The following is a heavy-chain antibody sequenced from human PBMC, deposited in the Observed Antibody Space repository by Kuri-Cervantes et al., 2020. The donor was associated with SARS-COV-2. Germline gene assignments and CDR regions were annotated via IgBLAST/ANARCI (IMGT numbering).Heavy chain of an antibody. CDR1: GFIFNDYC. J-gene: IGHJ6*03. CDR2: ISSSGNNM. Sequence: GESLKISCAASGFIFNDYCMGWIRQAPGKGLEWVSYISSSGNNMYYADSVKGRFTISRDDAKNSLHLQMNSLRAEDTAVYYCARTFMGYYYYMDVWGKGTTVTVSS. CDR3: ARTFMGYYYYMDV. V-gene: IGHV3-11*04. D-gene: IGHD3-3*02.